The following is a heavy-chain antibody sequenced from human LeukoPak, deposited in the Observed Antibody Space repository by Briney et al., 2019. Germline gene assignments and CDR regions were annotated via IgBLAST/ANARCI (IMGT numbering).Heavy chain of an antibody. V-gene: IGHV7-4-1*02. CDR3: ARGIFGVANWFDP. CDR1: GYTFTGYY. D-gene: IGHD3-3*01. Sequence: GASVKVSCKASGYTFTGYYMHWVRQAPGQGLEWMGWINTNTGNPTYAQGFTGRFVFSLDTSVSTAYLQISSLKAEDTAVYYCARGIFGVANWFDPWGQGTLVTVSS. CDR2: INTNTGNP. J-gene: IGHJ5*02.